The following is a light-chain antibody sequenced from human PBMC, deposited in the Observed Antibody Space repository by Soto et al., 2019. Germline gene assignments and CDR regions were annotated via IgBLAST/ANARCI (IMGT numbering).Light chain of an antibody. V-gene: IGLV2-14*01. Sequence: LTQPASVSGSPGQSITISCTGTSSDVGGYNYVSWYQQHPGRAPKLMIYDVSIRPSGVSNRFSGSKSGNTASLTISGLQAEDEADYYCSSYTSSSTDVFGTGTKVTVL. CDR3: SSYTSSSTDV. CDR2: DVS. J-gene: IGLJ1*01. CDR1: SSDVGGYNY.